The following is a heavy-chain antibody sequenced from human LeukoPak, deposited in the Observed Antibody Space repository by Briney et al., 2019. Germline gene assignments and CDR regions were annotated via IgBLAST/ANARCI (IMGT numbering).Heavy chain of an antibody. CDR2: IYHSGST. CDR3: ARVPFYSYYYDNKRAFDI. D-gene: IGHD3-22*01. Sequence: SETLSLTCAVSGGSISSSNWWSWVRQPPGKGLEWIGEIYHSGSTNYNPSLKSRVTISVDKSKNQFSLKLSSVTAADTAVYYCARVPFYSYYYDNKRAFDIWGQGTMVTVSS. CDR1: GGSISSSNW. J-gene: IGHJ3*02. V-gene: IGHV4-4*02.